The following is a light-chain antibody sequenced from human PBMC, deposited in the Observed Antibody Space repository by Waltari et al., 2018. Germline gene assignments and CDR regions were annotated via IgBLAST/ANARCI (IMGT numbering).Light chain of an antibody. Sequence: QSALTQPASVSGSPGQSITISCTGTSSDIGGRNYVTWYQQHPGKAPKPIIYDVTNRPSGVSNRFSGSKSGNTASLTISGLQAEDEAYYYCNSYTTGATKFGGGTKLTVL. CDR2: DVT. J-gene: IGLJ3*02. CDR1: SSDIGGRNY. CDR3: NSYTTGATK. V-gene: IGLV2-14*03.